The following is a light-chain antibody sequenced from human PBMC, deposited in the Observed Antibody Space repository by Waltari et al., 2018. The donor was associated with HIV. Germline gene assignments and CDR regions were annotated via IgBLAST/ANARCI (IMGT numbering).Light chain of an antibody. CDR3: HSRDTDSDHYF. CDR1: SLRSFF. CDR2: GAN. Sequence: SSELTQDTVLSVALGQTIKITCQGESLRSFFPNWYQQTPGQAPILVVYGANRRPSGIPDRFSASNSGNTSSLIISDSQAVDEADYYCHSRDTDSDHYFFGGGTRVIV. J-gene: IGLJ1*01. V-gene: IGLV3-19*01.